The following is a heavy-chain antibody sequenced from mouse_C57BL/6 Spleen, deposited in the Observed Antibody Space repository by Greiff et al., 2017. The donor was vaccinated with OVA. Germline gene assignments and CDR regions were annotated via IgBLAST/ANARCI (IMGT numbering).Heavy chain of an antibody. V-gene: IGHV5-6*02. J-gene: IGHJ2*01. D-gene: IGHD1-3*01. CDR1: GFTFSSYG. Sequence: EVMLVESGGDLVKPGGSLKLSCAASGFTFSSYGMSWVRQTPDKRLEWVATISSGGSYTYYPDSVKGRFTISRYNAKNTLYLQMSSLKSEDTAMYYCARQVYKCYYFYYWGPGTTLTVSS. CDR2: ISSGGSYT. CDR3: ARQVYKCYYFYY.